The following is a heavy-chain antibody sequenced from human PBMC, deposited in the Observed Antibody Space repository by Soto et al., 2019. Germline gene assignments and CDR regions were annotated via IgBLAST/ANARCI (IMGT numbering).Heavy chain of an antibody. CDR2: ISAYNGNT. D-gene: IGHD6-13*01. CDR1: GDTFTSNG. Sequence: ASVKVTCTASGDTFTSNGISWVRQAPGQGLEWMGWISAYNGNTNYAQKLQGRVTMTTDTSTSTAYMELRSLRSDDTAVYYCASSNIAATGFYYYGMDVWGQGTTVTVSS. V-gene: IGHV1-18*01. CDR3: ASSNIAATGFYYYGMDV. J-gene: IGHJ6*02.